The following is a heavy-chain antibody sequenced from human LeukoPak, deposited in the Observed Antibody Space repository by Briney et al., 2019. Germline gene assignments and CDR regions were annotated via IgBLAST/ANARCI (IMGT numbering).Heavy chain of an antibody. CDR3: ARSPLGVVTAPQPYYFDY. D-gene: IGHD2-21*02. CDR2: IIPILGIA. Sequence: SVTVSCKSSGGTFSSYTISWVRQAPGRGLDWMGSIIPILGIANYAQKFQGRVTITADKSTSTAYMELSSLRSEDTAVYYCARSPLGVVTAPQPYYFDYWGQGTLVTVSS. J-gene: IGHJ4*02. CDR1: GGTFSSYT. V-gene: IGHV1-69*02.